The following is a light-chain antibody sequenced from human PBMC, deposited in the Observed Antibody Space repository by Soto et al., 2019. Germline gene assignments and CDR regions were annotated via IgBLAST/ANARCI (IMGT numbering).Light chain of an antibody. V-gene: IGKV3-20*01. Sequence: EIVLTQSPGTLSLSPGERATLSCRASQSVSSSYLAWYQQKPGQAPRLLIYGASSRATGIPDRFSGSGSGTDFTLTISRLEPEDFAVYYCQQYGSSTDTFGQGTKVDI. CDR3: QQYGSSTDT. J-gene: IGKJ1*01. CDR1: QSVSSSY. CDR2: GAS.